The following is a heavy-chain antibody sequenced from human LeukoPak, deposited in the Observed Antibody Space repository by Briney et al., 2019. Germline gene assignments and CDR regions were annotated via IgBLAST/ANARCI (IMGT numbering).Heavy chain of an antibody. CDR1: VFTPSGYW. J-gene: IGHJ4*02. CDR3: ARVWSITICGVVIQYYFDY. D-gene: IGHD3-3*01. V-gene: IGHV3-7*01. CDR2: IKQDGSEK. Sequence: PGGCLRLSCAASVFTPSGYWMSCVRQAPGKGLECGANIKQDGSEKYYADSVKGRVTLSRDNAQNSLYLQMNSLRAEDTGVYYCARVWSITICGVVIQYYFDYWGQGTLVTVSS.